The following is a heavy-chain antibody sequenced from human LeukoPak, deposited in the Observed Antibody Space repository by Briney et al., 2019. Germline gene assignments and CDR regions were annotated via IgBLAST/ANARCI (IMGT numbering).Heavy chain of an antibody. V-gene: IGHV1-2*02. Sequence: ASVKVSCKASGYSLTGYYMHWVRQAPGQGLEWMGWINPNSGGTDYAQNFQGRVTMTRDTSISTVYMELSRLRPDGTAVYYCARKRGGEGGVYFDYWGQGTLVTVSS. CDR3: ARKRGGEGGVYFDY. D-gene: IGHD3-16*01. J-gene: IGHJ4*02. CDR1: GYSLTGYY. CDR2: INPNSGGT.